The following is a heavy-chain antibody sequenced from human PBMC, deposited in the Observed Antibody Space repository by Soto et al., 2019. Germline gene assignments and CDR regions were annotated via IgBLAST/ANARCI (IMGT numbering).Heavy chain of an antibody. CDR1: GFTFGSYA. J-gene: IGHJ4*02. D-gene: IGHD1-26*01. CDR3: ARVAPTAANFDY. Sequence: GGSLRLSCAASGFTFGSYAMNWVRQAPGEGLEWVSAIDNSGRTTYYADSVKGRFTISRDNFENTLFLQMNRLRAEDTALYYCARVAPTAANFDYWRQGALVTVSS. CDR2: IDNSGRTT. V-gene: IGHV3-23*01.